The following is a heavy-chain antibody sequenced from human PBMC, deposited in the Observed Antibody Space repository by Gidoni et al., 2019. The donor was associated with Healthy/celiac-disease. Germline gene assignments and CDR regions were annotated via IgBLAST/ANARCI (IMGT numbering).Heavy chain of an antibody. CDR1: GGTFSSYA. V-gene: IGHV1-69*04. J-gene: IGHJ4*02. D-gene: IGHD3-16*01. Sequence: QVQLVQSGAEVTKPGSSVKVSCKASGGTFSSYAISWGRQGPGQGLEWMGRIIPILGKANYAQKFQGRVTITREKSTSTAYMERSSVRAEDTAVYYCAGPEGRGGGWGQGTLVTVSS. CDR3: AGPEGRGGG. CDR2: IIPILGKA.